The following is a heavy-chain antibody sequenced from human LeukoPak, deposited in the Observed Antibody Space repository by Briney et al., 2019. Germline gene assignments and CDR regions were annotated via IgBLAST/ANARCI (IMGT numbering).Heavy chain of an antibody. V-gene: IGHV1-24*01. Sequence: ASVKVSCKVSGYTLTELSMHWVRQAPGKGLEWMGGFDPEDGETIYAQKFQGRVTMTEDTSTDTAYMELSSLRSEDTAVYYCARGSQLYCSSTSCSNPGRVYYYYMDVWGKGTTVTVSS. CDR1: GYTLTELS. J-gene: IGHJ6*03. CDR3: ARGSQLYCSSTSCSNPGRVYYYYMDV. CDR2: FDPEDGET. D-gene: IGHD2-2*01.